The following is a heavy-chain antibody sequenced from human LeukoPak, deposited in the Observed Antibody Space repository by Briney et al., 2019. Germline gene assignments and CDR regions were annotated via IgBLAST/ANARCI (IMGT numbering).Heavy chain of an antibody. CDR2: ISSSSSYI. Sequence: GGSLRLSCAASGFTFSSYSMNWVRQAPGKGLEGVSSISSSSSYIYYADAVKGRFTISRDNAKNSLYLQMNSLTAEDTAVYYCARGAVVPYCSSTSCRAYYFDYWGQGILVTVSS. V-gene: IGHV3-21*01. J-gene: IGHJ4*02. CDR3: ARGAVVPYCSSTSCRAYYFDY. CDR1: GFTFSSYS. D-gene: IGHD2-2*01.